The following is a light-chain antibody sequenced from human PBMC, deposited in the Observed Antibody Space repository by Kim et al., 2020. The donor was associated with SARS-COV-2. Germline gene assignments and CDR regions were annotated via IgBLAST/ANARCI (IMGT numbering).Light chain of an antibody. J-gene: IGLJ2*01. CDR3: NSRDSIGNYVV. V-gene: IGLV3-19*01. Sequence: ALGQTVRITCHGDSLRNYYATCYQQRPGPAPVPVFYGKYNRPSGIPDRFSGSASGNTDSLTITGAQAEDEADYYCNSRDSIGNYVVFGGGTQLTVL. CDR1: SLRNYY. CDR2: GKY.